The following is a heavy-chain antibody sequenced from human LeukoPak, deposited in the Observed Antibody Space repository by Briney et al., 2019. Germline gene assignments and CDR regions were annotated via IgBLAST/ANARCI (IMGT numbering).Heavy chain of an antibody. CDR3: ARERGSRIAAAENNWFDP. J-gene: IGHJ5*02. Sequence: KPSETLSLTCAVYGGSFSGYYWSWLRQPPGKGLEWIGEINHSGSTNYNPSLKSRVTISVDTSKNQFSLKLSSVTAADTAVYYCARERGSRIAAAENNWFDPWGQGTLVTVSS. D-gene: IGHD6-13*01. V-gene: IGHV4-34*01. CDR2: INHSGST. CDR1: GGSFSGYY.